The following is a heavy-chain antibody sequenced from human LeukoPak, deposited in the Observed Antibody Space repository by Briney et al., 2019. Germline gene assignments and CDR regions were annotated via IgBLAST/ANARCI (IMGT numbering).Heavy chain of an antibody. CDR3: ARDHSPTYYYDSSGYYYVAFDY. J-gene: IGHJ4*02. D-gene: IGHD3-22*01. V-gene: IGHV1-69*13. CDR1: GGTFSSYA. CDR2: IIPIFGTA. Sequence: GASVKVSCRASGGTFSSYAISWVRQAPGQGLEWMGGIIPIFGTANYAQKFQGRVTITADESTSTAYMELSSLRSEDTAVYYCARDHSPTYYYDSSGYYYVAFDYWGQGTLVTVSS.